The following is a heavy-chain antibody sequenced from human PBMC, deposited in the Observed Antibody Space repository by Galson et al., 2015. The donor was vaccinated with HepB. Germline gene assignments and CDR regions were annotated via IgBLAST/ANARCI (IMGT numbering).Heavy chain of an antibody. Sequence: ETLSLTCAVYGGSFSGYYWSWIRQPPGKGLEWIGEINHSGSTNYNPSLKSRVTISVDTSKNQFSLKLSSVTAADTAVYYCARVGYSRLDYWGQGTLVTVSS. CDR2: INHSGST. J-gene: IGHJ4*02. CDR1: GGSFSGYY. D-gene: IGHD5-18*01. CDR3: ARVGYSRLDY. V-gene: IGHV4-34*01.